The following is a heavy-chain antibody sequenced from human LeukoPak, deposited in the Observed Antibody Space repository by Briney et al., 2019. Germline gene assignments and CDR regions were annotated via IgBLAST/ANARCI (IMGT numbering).Heavy chain of an antibody. CDR3: ARHATIAVAGGTLYYYYYYMDV. Sequence: SETLSLTCTVSGGSINSYYWSWIRQPPGKGLQWIGCIHYSGSTNYNPSLKSRVTISVDTSKNQFSLKLSSVTAADTAVYYCARHATIAVAGGTLYYYYYYMDVWDKGTTVTISS. J-gene: IGHJ6*03. CDR2: IHYSGST. CDR1: GGSINSYY. V-gene: IGHV4-59*08. D-gene: IGHD6-19*01.